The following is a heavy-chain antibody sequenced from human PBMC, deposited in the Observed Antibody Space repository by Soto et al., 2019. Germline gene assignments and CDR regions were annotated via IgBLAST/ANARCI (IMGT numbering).Heavy chain of an antibody. D-gene: IGHD4-17*01. J-gene: IGHJ4*02. Sequence: SETLSLTCAVYGGSFSGYYWSWIRQPPGKGLEWIGEINHSGSTYYNPSLKSRVTISVDTSKNQFSLKLSSVTAADTAVYYCARDNYGVWYYFDYWGQGTLVTVS. CDR2: INHSGST. V-gene: IGHV4-34*09. CDR1: GGSFSGYY. CDR3: ARDNYGVWYYFDY.